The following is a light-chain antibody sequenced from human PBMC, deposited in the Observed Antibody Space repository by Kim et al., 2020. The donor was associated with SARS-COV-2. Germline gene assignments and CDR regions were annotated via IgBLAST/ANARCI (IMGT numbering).Light chain of an antibody. Sequence: QPVLTQAPSASASLGASVKLTCTLSSGHTTYAIAWHQQQPEKGPRYLMRVNSDGSHIKGDGIPDRFSGSSSGTERYLTISSLQSEDEADYYCQTWAIGTVLFGGGTQLTVL. CDR1: SGHTTYA. J-gene: IGLJ2*01. CDR3: QTWAIGTVL. CDR2: VNSDGSH. V-gene: IGLV4-69*01.